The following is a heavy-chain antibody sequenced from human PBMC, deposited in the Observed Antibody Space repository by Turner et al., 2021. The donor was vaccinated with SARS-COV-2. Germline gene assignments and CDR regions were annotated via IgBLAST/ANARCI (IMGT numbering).Heavy chain of an antibody. CDR2: IIGSGVTT. V-gene: IGHV3-23*01. Sequence: EVQLLESGGGLVQPGGSLRLSCAASGITSTSYSMSWVRQAPGKGLEWVSSIIGSGVTTNYADSVKGRFTISRDSFNNMVYLQMNSLRADDMAVYYCAKGGWGAFDYWGQGILVIVSS. CDR3: AKGGWGAFDY. D-gene: IGHD3-16*01. J-gene: IGHJ4*02. CDR1: GITSTSYS.